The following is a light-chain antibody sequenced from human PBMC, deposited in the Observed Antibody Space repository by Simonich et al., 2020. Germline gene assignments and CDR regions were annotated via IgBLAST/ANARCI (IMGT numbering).Light chain of an antibody. J-gene: IGKJ4*01. CDR3: MQGIHLPLT. CDR1: QSLLHSDGKTY. V-gene: IGKV2-29*02. Sequence: DIVMTQTPLSLSVTPGQPASISCKSSQSLLHSDGKTYLYWYLQKPGQSPQLLIYEVSSRVAGVPARFSGSGSGTDFTLKISRVEAEDVGVYYCMQGIHLPLTFGGGTKVEIK. CDR2: EVS.